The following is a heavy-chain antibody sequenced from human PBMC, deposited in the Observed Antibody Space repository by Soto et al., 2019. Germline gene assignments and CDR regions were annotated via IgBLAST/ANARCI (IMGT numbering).Heavy chain of an antibody. CDR1: GGTFSSYA. D-gene: IGHD2-21*02. J-gene: IGHJ3*02. CDR3: ARELAYCGGDCYAFDI. CDR2: IIPIFGTA. V-gene: IGHV1-69*12. Sequence: QVQLVQSGAEVKKPGSSVKVSCKASGGTFSSYAISWVRQAPGQGLEWMGGIIPIFGTANYAQKFQGRVTITADEPTSTAYMELSSLRSEDTAVYYCARELAYCGGDCYAFDIWGQGTMVTVSS.